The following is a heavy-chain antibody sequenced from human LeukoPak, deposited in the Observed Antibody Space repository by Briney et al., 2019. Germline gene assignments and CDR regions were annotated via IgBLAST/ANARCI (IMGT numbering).Heavy chain of an antibody. J-gene: IGHJ6*03. V-gene: IGHV1-69*05. CDR1: GGTFSSYA. D-gene: IGHD4-23*01. CDR3: ARVSVTPGEYYYYYMDV. CDR2: IIPIFGTA. Sequence: SVKVSCKASGGTFSSYAISWARQAPGQGLEWMGGIIPIFGTANYAQKFQGRVTITTDESTSTAYIELSSLRSEDTAVYYCARVSVTPGEYYYYYMDVWGKGTTVTVSS.